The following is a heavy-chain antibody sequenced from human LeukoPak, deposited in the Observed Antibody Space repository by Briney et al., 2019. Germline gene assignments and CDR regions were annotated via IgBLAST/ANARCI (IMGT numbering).Heavy chain of an antibody. J-gene: IGHJ4*02. CDR2: IIPILGIA. CDR1: GGTFSSYA. CDR3: ARVLNGAMVFDY. D-gene: IGHD5-18*01. Sequence: SVKVSCKASGGTFSSYAISWVRQAPGQGLEWMGRIIPILGIANYAQKFQGRVTITADKSTSTAYMELRSLRSDDTAVYYCARVLNGAMVFDYWGQGTLVTVSS. V-gene: IGHV1-69*04.